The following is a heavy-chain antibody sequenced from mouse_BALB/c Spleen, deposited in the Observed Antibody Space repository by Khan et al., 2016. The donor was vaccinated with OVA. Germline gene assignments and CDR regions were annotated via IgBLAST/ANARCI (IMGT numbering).Heavy chain of an antibody. D-gene: IGHD2-10*01. CDR3: ARQPYYHYNIMDY. Sequence: QVQLQQSGPGLVAPSQSLSITCTISGFSLTNYGVHWVRQPPGKGLEWLVVIWSDGSTTYNSALKSRLTISKDNSKSQDFLKMNSLQTDDTAMYFCARQPYYHYNIMDYWGQGTSVTVSS. V-gene: IGHV2-6-1*01. CDR1: GFSLTNYG. CDR2: IWSDGST. J-gene: IGHJ4*01.